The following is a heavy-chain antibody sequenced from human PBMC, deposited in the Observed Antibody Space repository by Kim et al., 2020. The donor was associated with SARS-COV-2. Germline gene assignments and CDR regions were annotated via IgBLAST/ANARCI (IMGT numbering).Heavy chain of an antibody. D-gene: IGHD5-18*01. CDR2: MNPNSGNT. Sequence: ASVKVSCKASGYTFTSYDINWVRQATGQGLEWMGWMNPNSGNTGYAQKFQGRVTMTRNTSISTAYMELSSLRSEDTAVYYCARGRRARGYSYGHNWFDPWGQGTLVTVSS. CDR3: ARGRRARGYSYGHNWFDP. CDR1: GYTFTSYD. V-gene: IGHV1-8*01. J-gene: IGHJ5*02.